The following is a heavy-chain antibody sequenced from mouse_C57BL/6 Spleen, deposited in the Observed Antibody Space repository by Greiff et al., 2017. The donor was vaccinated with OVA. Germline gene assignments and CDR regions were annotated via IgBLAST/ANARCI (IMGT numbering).Heavy chain of an antibody. J-gene: IGHJ1*03. CDR3: AREGRYFDV. V-gene: IGHV14-2*01. CDR1: GFNIKDFY. Sequence: EVQLQQSGAELVKPGASVKLSCTASGFNIKDFYMHWVKQRTEQGLEWIGRIDPEDGETKYAPKFQGKATMTADTSSNTAYLQLSSLTSEDTAVYYCAREGRYFDVWGTGTTVTVSS. CDR2: IDPEDGET.